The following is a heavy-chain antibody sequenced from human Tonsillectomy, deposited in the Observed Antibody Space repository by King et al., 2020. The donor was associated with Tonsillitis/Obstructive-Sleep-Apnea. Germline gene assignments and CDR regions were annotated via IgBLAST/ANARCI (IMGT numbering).Heavy chain of an antibody. CDR2: ISYSGKT. D-gene: IGHD3-16*01. CDR3: VRGLGAY. J-gene: IGHJ4*02. CDR1: GGALSGGVYF. Sequence: VQLQESGPGLVKPSETLSLTCTVSGGALSGGVYFLNWILQPPGKGLGWIGYISYSGKTNYSPSLKSRVTISPDTSENQFSLHLSSVTAADAAVYYCVRGLGAYWGPGTLVTVSS. V-gene: IGHV4-61*08.